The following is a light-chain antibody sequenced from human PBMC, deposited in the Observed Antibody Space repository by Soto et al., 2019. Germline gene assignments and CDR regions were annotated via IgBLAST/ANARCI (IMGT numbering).Light chain of an antibody. Sequence: IVLTQSPATLSLSPGERATLSCRASQSISTYLAWYQQKPGQAPRLLIYDASNRATGTPARFSGSRSGTDFTLTISSLEPEDFAVYYCLQRSHWPPFTFGQGTKLEL. CDR2: DAS. CDR1: QSISTY. V-gene: IGKV3-11*01. CDR3: LQRSHWPPFT. J-gene: IGKJ2*01.